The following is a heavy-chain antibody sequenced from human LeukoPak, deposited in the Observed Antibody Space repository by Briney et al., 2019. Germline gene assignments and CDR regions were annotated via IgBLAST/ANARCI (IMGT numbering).Heavy chain of an antibody. J-gene: IGHJ6*03. V-gene: IGHV4-59*01. Sequence: SETLSVICTVSGGSISSYYWSWIRQPPGKGLEWVGYIYYSGSTNYNPSLKSRVTISVDTSKNKFSLKLSSVTAADTAVYFCARVVGWNYGSGNYYYYYMDVWGKGTTVTVSS. CDR1: GGSISSYY. CDR3: ARVVGWNYGSGNYYYYYMDV. CDR2: IYYSGST. D-gene: IGHD3-10*01.